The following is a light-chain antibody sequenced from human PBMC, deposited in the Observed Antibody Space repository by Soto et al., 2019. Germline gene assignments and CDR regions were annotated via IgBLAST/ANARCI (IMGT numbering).Light chain of an antibody. Sequence: EIVMTQSPATLSESPGERATLSCRASQSVSSNLAWYQQKRGQAPRLLFYGTSTRATGIPARFSGSGSGTEFTLTISSLRSEDFAVYYCQQYNKWPLTFGGGTKVEIK. V-gene: IGKV3-15*01. CDR1: QSVSSN. CDR3: QQYNKWPLT. CDR2: GTS. J-gene: IGKJ4*01.